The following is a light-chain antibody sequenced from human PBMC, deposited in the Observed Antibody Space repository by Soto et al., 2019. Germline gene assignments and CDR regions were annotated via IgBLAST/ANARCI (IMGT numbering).Light chain of an antibody. CDR1: SSDVGGYNY. Sequence: ALTHPASVSWSPGLSITISCTGTSSDVGGYNYVSWYQQHPGKAPKLMIYEVSNRPSGVSNRFSGSKSGNTASLTISGLQAEDEADYYCSSYTSSSTDVFGTGTKVTVL. J-gene: IGLJ1*01. CDR3: SSYTSSSTDV. CDR2: EVS. V-gene: IGLV2-14*01.